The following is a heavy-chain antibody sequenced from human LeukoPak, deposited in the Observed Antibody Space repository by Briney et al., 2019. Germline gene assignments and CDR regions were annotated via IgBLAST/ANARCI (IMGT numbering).Heavy chain of an antibody. CDR3: ARGAYYYED. Sequence: GSLRLSCAASGFTFSSHSMNWVRQAPGKGLEWVSYISSSSSTIYYADSVKGRFTISRDNAKNSLYLQMNSLRAEDTAVYYCARGAYYYEDWGQGTLVTVSP. V-gene: IGHV3-48*01. J-gene: IGHJ4*02. CDR1: GFTFSSHS. D-gene: IGHD3-22*01. CDR2: ISSSSSTI.